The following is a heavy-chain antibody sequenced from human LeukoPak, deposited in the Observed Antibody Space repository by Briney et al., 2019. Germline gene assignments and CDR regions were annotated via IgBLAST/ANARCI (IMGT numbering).Heavy chain of an antibody. J-gene: IGHJ4*02. Sequence: GGSLRLSCAASGFTFSSYSMNWVRQAPGKGLEWVSSISSSSSSYIYYADSVKGRFTISRDNAKNSLYLQMNSLRAEDTAVYYCAREYSGSPGDYWGQGTLVTVSS. V-gene: IGHV3-21*01. CDR1: GFTFSSYS. D-gene: IGHD1-26*01. CDR2: ISSSSSSYI. CDR3: AREYSGSPGDY.